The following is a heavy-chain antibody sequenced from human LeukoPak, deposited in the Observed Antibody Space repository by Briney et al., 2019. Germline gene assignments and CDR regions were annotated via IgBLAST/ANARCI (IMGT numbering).Heavy chain of an antibody. CDR1: GFTFSSYS. CDR3: ANTPPHCSSTSCYAMPPSYYYYYMDV. J-gene: IGHJ6*03. CDR2: ISGSGGST. D-gene: IGHD2-2*01. Sequence: PVGSLRLSCAASGFTFSSYSMNWVRQAPGKGLEWVSAISGSGGSTYYADSVKGRFTISRDNSKNTLYLQMNSLRAEDTAVYYCANTPPHCSSTSCYAMPPSYYYYYMDVWGKGTTVTVSS. V-gene: IGHV3-23*01.